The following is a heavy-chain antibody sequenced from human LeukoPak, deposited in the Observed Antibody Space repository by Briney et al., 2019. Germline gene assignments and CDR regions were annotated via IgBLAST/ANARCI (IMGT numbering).Heavy chain of an antibody. CDR2: ISYDGSNK. J-gene: IGHJ5*02. Sequence: GRSLRLSCAASGFTFSSYGMHWVRQTPGKGLEWMAVISYDGSNKYYADSVQGRFTISRDNSKNSLYLQMNSLRAEDTAVYYCARDFNYDSSGYYSGGDWFDPWGQGTLVTVSS. V-gene: IGHV3-30*03. CDR1: GFTFSSYG. CDR3: ARDFNYDSSGYYSGGDWFDP. D-gene: IGHD3-22*01.